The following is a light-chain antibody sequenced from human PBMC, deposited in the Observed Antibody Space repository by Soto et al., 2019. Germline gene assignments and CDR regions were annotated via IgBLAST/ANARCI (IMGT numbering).Light chain of an antibody. CDR2: AAS. CDR1: QTVNTY. CDR3: QQGYSNPWT. Sequence: DIQMTQSPSSLSASIGDRVTITCRASQTVNTYLHWYQQKPGKAPKLLIYAASNLQSGVPSRFSGSGSGTNFTLSLNSLQPEDFATSYCQQGYSNPWTFGQGTKVDIK. V-gene: IGKV1-39*01. J-gene: IGKJ1*01.